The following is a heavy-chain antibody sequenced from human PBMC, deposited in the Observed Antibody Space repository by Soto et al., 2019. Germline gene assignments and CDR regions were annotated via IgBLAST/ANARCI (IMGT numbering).Heavy chain of an antibody. V-gene: IGHV3-74*03. CDR2: LSSDGFGA. J-gene: IGHJ4*02. D-gene: IGHD3-16*01. CDR3: ARDLGGHDY. CDR1: GFSLSPYW. Sequence: GGSLRLSCAASGFSLSPYWMHWVRQVPGRGLEWVARLSSDGFGAAYADSVKGRFFISGEIARNTLSLQMNSLRADDTAVYYCARDLGGHDYRGRGTSVTVSS.